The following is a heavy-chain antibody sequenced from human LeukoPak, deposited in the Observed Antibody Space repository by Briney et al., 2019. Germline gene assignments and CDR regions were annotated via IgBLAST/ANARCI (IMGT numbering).Heavy chain of an antibody. Sequence: GGSLRLSCAASGFTFSSYAMHWVRQAPGKGLEWVAVISYDGSNKYYADSVKGRFTISRDNAKNSLYLQMNSLRAEDTAVYYCARAHSPRGYWGQGTLVTVSS. CDR3: ARAHSPRGY. J-gene: IGHJ4*02. CDR2: ISYDGSNK. D-gene: IGHD6-13*01. V-gene: IGHV3-30-3*01. CDR1: GFTFSSYA.